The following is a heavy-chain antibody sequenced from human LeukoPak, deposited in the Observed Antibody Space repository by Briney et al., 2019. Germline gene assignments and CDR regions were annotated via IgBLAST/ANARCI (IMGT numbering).Heavy chain of an antibody. CDR3: ARLRGYSYGYCDY. V-gene: IGHV4-39*01. J-gene: IGHJ4*02. CDR2: IYSSGSA. Sequence: SETLSLTCTVSGGSISSSGYYWGWIRQPPGKGLEWIGSIYSSGSAHFSPSLKSRVTISVDTSKNQFSLKVSSVTAADTAVYYCARLRGYSYGYCDYWGQGTLVTVSS. D-gene: IGHD5-18*01. CDR1: GGSISSSGYY.